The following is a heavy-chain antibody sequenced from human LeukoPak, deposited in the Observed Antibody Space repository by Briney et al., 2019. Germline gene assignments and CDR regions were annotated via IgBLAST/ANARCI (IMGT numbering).Heavy chain of an antibody. Sequence: GGSLRLSCAASGFTFSTYNMNWVRQAPGKGLEWVSYTSYSGTIYYADSVKGRFTISRDNAKNSLFLQMNNLRAEDTAVYYCASAPNYAYFDSWGQGTLVTVSS. CDR3: ASAPNYAYFDS. J-gene: IGHJ4*02. D-gene: IGHD1-7*01. CDR2: TSYSGTI. CDR1: GFTFSTYN. V-gene: IGHV3-48*04.